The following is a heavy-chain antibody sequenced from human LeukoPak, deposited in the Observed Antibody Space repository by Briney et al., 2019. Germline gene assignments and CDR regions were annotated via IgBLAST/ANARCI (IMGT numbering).Heavy chain of an antibody. D-gene: IGHD3-9*01. V-gene: IGHV4-34*01. CDR3: ARQGRYFDWLLTREHYFDY. Sequence: SETLSLTCAVYGGSFSGYYWSWIRQPPGKGLEWIGEINHSGSTNYNPSLKSRVTISVDTSKNQFSLKLSSVTAADTAVYYCARQGRYFDWLLTREHYFDYWGQGTLVTVSS. J-gene: IGHJ4*02. CDR1: GGSFSGYY. CDR2: INHSGST.